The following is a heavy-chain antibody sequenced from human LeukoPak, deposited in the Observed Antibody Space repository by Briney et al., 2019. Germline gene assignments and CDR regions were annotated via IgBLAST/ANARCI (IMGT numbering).Heavy chain of an antibody. D-gene: IGHD5-12*01. CDR3: GRDQGGHDYHFDY. V-gene: IGHV4-59*01. Sequence: SETLSLTCTVSGGSISSNYWSWIRQPPGKGLEWGGYVYYSGSTNYNPSLKSRATISVDTSKNQFSLKLSSVTAADTAVNSCGRDQGGHDYHFDYRGQGALVTVSS. J-gene: IGHJ4*02. CDR1: GGSISSNY. CDR2: VYYSGST.